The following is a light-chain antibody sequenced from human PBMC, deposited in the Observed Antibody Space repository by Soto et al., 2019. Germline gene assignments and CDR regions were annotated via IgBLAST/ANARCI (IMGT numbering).Light chain of an antibody. J-gene: IGLJ2*01. CDR3: GTWDSSLSAGV. Sequence: QSVLTQPPSVSAAPGQKVTISCSGGSSNIGNNYVSWYQQLPGTAPKLLIFDNNKRPSGIPGRFSGSKSGTSATLDITGLQTGDEADYYCGTWDSSLSAGVFGGGTKVNVL. V-gene: IGLV1-51*01. CDR2: DNN. CDR1: SSNIGNNY.